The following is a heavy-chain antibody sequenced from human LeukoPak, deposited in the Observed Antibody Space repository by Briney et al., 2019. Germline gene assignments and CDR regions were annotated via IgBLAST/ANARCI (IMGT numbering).Heavy chain of an antibody. Sequence: SETLSLTCTVSGGSISSYYWSWIRQPAGKGLEWIGYIYHSGRTTYNPSLESRVTISLDTSKNQLSLNLRFVTAADTALYFCARRRAQSSGPSFYYFYMDVWGKGTTVTVSS. J-gene: IGHJ6*03. D-gene: IGHD1-26*01. CDR2: IYHSGRT. CDR3: ARRRAQSSGPSFYYFYMDV. V-gene: IGHV4-59*01. CDR1: GGSISSYY.